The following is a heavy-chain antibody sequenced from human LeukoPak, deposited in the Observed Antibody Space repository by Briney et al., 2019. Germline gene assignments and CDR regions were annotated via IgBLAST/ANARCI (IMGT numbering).Heavy chain of an antibody. D-gene: IGHD3-10*02. J-gene: IGHJ4*02. Sequence: ASVKASCKASGYTFNNYFISWVRQVPGQGLEWVGWISPHSHTTHYAEKVQGRVTMTTDTSTTTVYMELRSLRPDDTAVYFCARGHTMYYWGQGTPVTVSS. CDR2: ISPHSHTT. CDR3: ARGHTMYY. V-gene: IGHV1-18*01. CDR1: GYTFNNYF.